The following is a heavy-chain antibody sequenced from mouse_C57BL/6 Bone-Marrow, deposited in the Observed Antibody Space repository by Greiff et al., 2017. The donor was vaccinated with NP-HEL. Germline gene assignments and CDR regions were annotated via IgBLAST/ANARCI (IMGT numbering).Heavy chain of an antibody. J-gene: IGHJ2*01. CDR3: ARRIYYYGTRDY. CDR2: INPNNGGT. V-gene: IGHV1-18*01. D-gene: IGHD1-1*01. CDR1: GYTFTDYN. Sequence: VQLQQSGPELVKPGASVKIPCKASGYTFTDYNMDWVKQSHGKSLEWIGDINPNNGGTIYNQKFKGKATLTVDKSSSTAYMELRSLTSEDTAVYYCARRIYYYGTRDYGGQGTTLTVSA.